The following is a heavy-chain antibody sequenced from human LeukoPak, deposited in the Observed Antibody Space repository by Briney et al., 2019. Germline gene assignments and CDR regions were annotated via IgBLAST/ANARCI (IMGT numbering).Heavy chain of an antibody. CDR2: INAGNGNT. V-gene: IGHV1-3*01. CDR1: GYTFTSYY. D-gene: IGHD2-8*01. Sequence: ASVKVSCKASGYTFTSYYMHWVRQAPGQRLEWMGWINAGNGNTKYSQKFQGRVTITRDTSADTAYMELSSLRSEDTAVYYCARLKYCTNGVCYAGFDYWGQGTLVTVSS. CDR3: ARLKYCTNGVCYAGFDY. J-gene: IGHJ4*02.